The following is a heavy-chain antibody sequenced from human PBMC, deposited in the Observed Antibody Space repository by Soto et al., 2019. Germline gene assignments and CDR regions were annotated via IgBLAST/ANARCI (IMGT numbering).Heavy chain of an antibody. CDR1: GFTLSTYD. J-gene: IGHJ6*02. V-gene: IGHV3-13*04. D-gene: IGHD3-10*01. CDR3: ARIRGNGMDV. CDR2: IGTVGDT. Sequence: PGGSLRLSCAASGFTLSTYDMHWVRQATGKGLEWVSGIGTVGDTFYPGSVKGRFTISRENAKNSLYLQMNSLRAGDTAVYYCARIRGNGMDVWGQGTTVTVSS.